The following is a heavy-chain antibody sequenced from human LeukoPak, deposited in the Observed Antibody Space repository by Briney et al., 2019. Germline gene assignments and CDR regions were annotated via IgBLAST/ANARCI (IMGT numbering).Heavy chain of an antibody. CDR2: ISYSGST. CDR3: ARGKITMVRGVTAGGFDY. J-gene: IGHJ4*02. V-gene: IGHV4-59*01. Sequence: PSETLSLTCTVSGGSISSYHWSWIRQPPGKGLEWIGYISYSGSTNYNPSLKSRVTISIDTSKNQFSLKLNSVTAADTAVYYRARGKITMVRGVTAGGFDYWGQGTLVTVSS. D-gene: IGHD3-10*01. CDR1: GGSISSYH.